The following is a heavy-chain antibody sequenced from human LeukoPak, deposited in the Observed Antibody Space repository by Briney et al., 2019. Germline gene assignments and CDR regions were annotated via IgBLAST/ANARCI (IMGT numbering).Heavy chain of an antibody. Sequence: PGGSLRLSCAVSGFTFTQYWMTWVRQAPGKGLEWVANIKQDGSEKYYVDSVKGRFTFSRDNSKNTLYLQMNSLRAEDTALYYCAKDRFYSGSPRAFDMWGRGTMVTVSS. CDR2: IKQDGSEK. D-gene: IGHD1-26*01. J-gene: IGHJ3*02. CDR3: AKDRFYSGSPRAFDM. CDR1: GFTFTQYW. V-gene: IGHV3-7*03.